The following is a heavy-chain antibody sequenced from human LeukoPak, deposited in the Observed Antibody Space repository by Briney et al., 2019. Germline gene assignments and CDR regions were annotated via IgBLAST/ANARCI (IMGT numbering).Heavy chain of an antibody. V-gene: IGHV3-21*01. CDR2: ISTTSTSI. J-gene: IGHJ4*02. CDR1: GFTFSNYN. CDR3: ARDVYYDSSGTSFDY. D-gene: IGHD3-22*01. Sequence: GGSLRLSCAASGFTFSNYNMNWVRQAPGKGLEWVSSISTTSTSIYYADSVKGRFTISRDNAKNSLYLQMNSLRAEDTAVYYCARDVYYDSSGTSFDYWGQGTLVTVSS.